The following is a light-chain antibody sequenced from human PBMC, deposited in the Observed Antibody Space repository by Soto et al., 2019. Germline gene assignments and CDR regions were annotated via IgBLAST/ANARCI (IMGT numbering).Light chain of an antibody. J-gene: IGLJ1*01. CDR1: SSNIGRNT. Sequence: QSVLTQPPSASGTPGQTVTISFSGNSSNIGRNTVNWYQQRPGTAPKLLISTNNRRPSGVPARFSGSKSGTSASLAISGLQSDDEADYDCAAWDDSLNGDVFGTGTKVTVL. V-gene: IGLV1-44*01. CDR2: TNN. CDR3: AAWDDSLNGDV.